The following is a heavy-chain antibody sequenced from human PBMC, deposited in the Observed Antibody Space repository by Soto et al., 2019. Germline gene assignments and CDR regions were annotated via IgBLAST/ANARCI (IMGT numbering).Heavy chain of an antibody. CDR1: GFTFSTSS. Sequence: GGSLRLSCAASGFTFSTSSMNWVRQAPGKGLEWVSSIDSSSTYIYYADSVTGRFTISRDNTKNSLYLQMNSLRAEDTAVYYCASDVPISVAGFFDSWGQGTLVTVSS. V-gene: IGHV3-21*01. J-gene: IGHJ4*02. CDR3: ASDVPISVAGFFDS. CDR2: IDSSSTYI. D-gene: IGHD6-19*01.